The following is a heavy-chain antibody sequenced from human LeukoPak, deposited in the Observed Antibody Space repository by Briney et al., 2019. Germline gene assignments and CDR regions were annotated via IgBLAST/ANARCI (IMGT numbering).Heavy chain of an antibody. CDR2: IYLGDSDT. Sequence: GESLKISCKGSGYSLTTYWIGRVRQMPGKGLEWMGIIYLGDSDTRYSPSFQGQVTISVDKSINIAYLQWSSLKASDTAMYHCARHFGLNDAFDIWGQGTMVTVSS. D-gene: IGHD3-10*01. CDR3: ARHFGLNDAFDI. J-gene: IGHJ3*02. CDR1: GYSLTTYW. V-gene: IGHV5-51*01.